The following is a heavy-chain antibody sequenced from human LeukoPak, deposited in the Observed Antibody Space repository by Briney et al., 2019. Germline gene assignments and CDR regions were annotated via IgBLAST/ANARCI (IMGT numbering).Heavy chain of an antibody. CDR3: ARDGVGCSSTSCPRYYYYYGMDV. D-gene: IGHD2-2*01. CDR2: ISAYNGNT. J-gene: IGHJ6*04. CDR1: GYTFTSYG. Sequence: ASVKVSCKASGYTFTSYGISWVRQAPGQGLEWMGWISAYNGNTNYAQKLQGRGTMTTDTSTSTAYMELRSLRSDDTAVYYCARDGVGCSSTSCPRYYYYYGMDVWGKGTTVTVSS. V-gene: IGHV1-18*04.